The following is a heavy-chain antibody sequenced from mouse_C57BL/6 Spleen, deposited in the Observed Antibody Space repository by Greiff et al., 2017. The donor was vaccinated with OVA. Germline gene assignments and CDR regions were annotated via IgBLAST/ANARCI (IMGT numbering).Heavy chain of an antibody. J-gene: IGHJ4*01. Sequence: VQLQQSGGGLVKPGGSLKLSCAASGFTFSDYGMHWVRQAPEKGLEWVAYISSGSSTIYYADTVKGRFTISRDNAKNTLFLQMTSLRSEDTAMYYCARPLLFYYAMDYWGQGTSVTVSS. CDR1: GFTFSDYG. CDR3: ARPLLFYYAMDY. V-gene: IGHV5-17*01. CDR2: ISSGSSTI. D-gene: IGHD2-10*01.